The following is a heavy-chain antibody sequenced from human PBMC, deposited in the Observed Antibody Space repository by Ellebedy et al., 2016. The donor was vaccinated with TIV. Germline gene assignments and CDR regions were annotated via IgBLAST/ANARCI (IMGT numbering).Heavy chain of an antibody. D-gene: IGHD6-19*01. Sequence: MPSETLSLTCTVSGGSISRYYWSWIRQPPGKGLEWIGYIYYSGSTNYNPSLKSRVTISLDTSKNQFSLRLSSVTAADTAVYYCATGGPYSSGFEGRFDPWGQGTLVTVSS. J-gene: IGHJ5*02. CDR2: IYYSGST. V-gene: IGHV4-59*08. CDR3: ATGGPYSSGFEGRFDP. CDR1: GGSISRYY.